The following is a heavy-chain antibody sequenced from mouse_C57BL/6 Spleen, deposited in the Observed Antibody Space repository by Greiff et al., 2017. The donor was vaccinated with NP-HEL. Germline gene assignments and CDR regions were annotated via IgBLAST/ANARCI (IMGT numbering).Heavy chain of an antibody. CDR2: IDPSDSET. D-gene: IGHD2-5*01. J-gene: IGHJ4*01. Sequence: QVQLQQPGAELVRPGSSVKLSCKASGYTFTSYWMHWVKQRPIQGLEWIGNIDPSDSETHYNQKFKDKATLTVDKSSSTAYMQLSSLTSEDSAVYYCARDSNYDAMDDWGQGTSVTVAS. V-gene: IGHV1-52*01. CDR3: ARDSNYDAMDD. CDR1: GYTFTSYW.